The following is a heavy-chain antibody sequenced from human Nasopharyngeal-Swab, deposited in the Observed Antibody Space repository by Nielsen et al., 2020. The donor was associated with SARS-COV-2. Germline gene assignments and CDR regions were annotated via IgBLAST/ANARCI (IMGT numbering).Heavy chain of an antibody. J-gene: IGHJ5*02. CDR1: GYTLTELS. CDR2: INPNSGGT. V-gene: IGHV1-2*06. D-gene: IGHD2-15*01. Sequence: ASVKVSCKVSGYTLTELSMHWVRQAPGKGLEWMGRINPNSGGTNYAQKFQGRVTMTRDTSISTAYMELSRLRSDDTAVYYCARWYPNWFDPWGQGTLSPSPQ. CDR3: ARWYPNWFDP.